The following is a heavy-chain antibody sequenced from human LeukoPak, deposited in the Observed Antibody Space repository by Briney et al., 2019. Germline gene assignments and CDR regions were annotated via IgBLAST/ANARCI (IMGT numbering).Heavy chain of an antibody. CDR1: GGSFSGYY. CDR2: INHSGSI. J-gene: IGHJ4*02. D-gene: IGHD1-26*01. CDR3: ARELDYYNYFDY. V-gene: IGHV4-34*01. Sequence: ASETLSLTCAVYGGSFSGYYWSWIRQPPGKGLEWIGEINHSGSINYNPSLKSRVTISVDTSKNQFSLKLSSVTAADTAVYYCARELDYYNYFDYWGQGTLVTVSS.